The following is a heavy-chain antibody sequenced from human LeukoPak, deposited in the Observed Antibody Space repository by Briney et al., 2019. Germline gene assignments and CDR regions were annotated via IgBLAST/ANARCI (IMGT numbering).Heavy chain of an antibody. V-gene: IGHV3-30-3*01. CDR3: AKEDCSSTSCYTEVDY. CDR1: GFPFGPYA. D-gene: IGHD2-2*02. Sequence: PGGSLRLSCAASGFPFGPYAMHWVRQAPGKSLEWVAVISYDGNIRYYADSVKGRSTVSRDNSKSTLYLQMNSLRAEDTAVYYCAKEDCSSTSCYTEVDYWGQGTLVTVSS. CDR2: ISYDGNIR. J-gene: IGHJ4*02.